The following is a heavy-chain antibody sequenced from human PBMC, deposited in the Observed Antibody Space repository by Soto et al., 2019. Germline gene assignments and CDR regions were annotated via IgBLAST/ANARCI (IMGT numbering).Heavy chain of an antibody. CDR2: ISGSGGST. CDR1: GFTFTTYA. Sequence: GGSLRLSCAASGFTFTTYAMSWVRQAPGKGLEWVSLISGSGGSTSYADSVKGRFTISRDNSKNTLYLQMNSLRAEDTAVYYCAKTTRPYFYYGLDVWGQGTTVTVSS. CDR3: AKTTRPYFYYGLDV. V-gene: IGHV3-23*01. J-gene: IGHJ6*02. D-gene: IGHD1-1*01.